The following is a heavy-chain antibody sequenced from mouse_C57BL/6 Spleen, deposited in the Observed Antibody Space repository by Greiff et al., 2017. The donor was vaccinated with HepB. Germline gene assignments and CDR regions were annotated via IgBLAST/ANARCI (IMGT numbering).Heavy chain of an antibody. CDR2: IRSKSNNYAT. Sequence: EVKVVESGGGLVQPKGSLKLSCAASGFSFNTYAMNWVRQAPGKGLEWVARIRSKSNNYATYYADSVKDRFTISRDDSESMLYLQMNNLKTEDTAMYYCVRHDYYYGSFAYWGQGTLVTVSA. J-gene: IGHJ3*01. CDR1: GFSFNTYA. V-gene: IGHV10-1*01. D-gene: IGHD1-1*01. CDR3: VRHDYYYGSFAY.